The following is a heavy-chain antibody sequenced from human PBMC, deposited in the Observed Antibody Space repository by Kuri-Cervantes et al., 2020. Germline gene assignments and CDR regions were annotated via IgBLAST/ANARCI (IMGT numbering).Heavy chain of an antibody. CDR1: GFTFSSYA. D-gene: IGHD5-24*01. CDR2: ISGSGGST. Sequence: GESLKISCAASGFTFSSYAMSWVRQAPGKGLEWVSAISGSGGSTYYADSVKGRFTISRDNAKNSLYLQMNSLRAEDMAVYYCARLVPSTNIDYWGQGTLVTVSS. J-gene: IGHJ4*02. CDR3: ARLVPSTNIDY. V-gene: IGHV3-23*01.